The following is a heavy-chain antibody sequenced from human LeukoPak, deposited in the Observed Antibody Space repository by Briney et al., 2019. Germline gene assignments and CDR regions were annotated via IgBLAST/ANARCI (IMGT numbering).Heavy chain of an antibody. CDR1: GSSVSSNSDA. CDR2: TYYRSKWYN. J-gene: IGHJ4*02. Sequence: SQTLSLTCAISGSSVSSNSDAWNWIRQSPSRGLEWLGRTYYRSKWYNDYAVSVKSRITINPDTSKNQFSLQLNSVTPEDTAVYYCARPYYYGSGSYYPNLYYFDYWGQGTLVTVSS. V-gene: IGHV6-1*01. CDR3: ARPYYYGSGSYYPNLYYFDY. D-gene: IGHD3-10*01.